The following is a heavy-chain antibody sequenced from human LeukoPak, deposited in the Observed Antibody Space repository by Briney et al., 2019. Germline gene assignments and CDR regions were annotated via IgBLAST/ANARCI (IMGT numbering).Heavy chain of an antibody. CDR1: GFTFSSYE. D-gene: IGHD3-10*01. CDR3: ARGHLSLTGSDAFDI. J-gene: IGHJ3*02. V-gene: IGHV3-48*03. CDR2: ISSGGSTI. Sequence: GGSLRLSCAASGFTFSSYEMNWVRQAPGKGLEWVSYISSGGSTIYYADSVKGRFTISRDNAKNSLYLQVNSLRAEDTAVYYCARGHLSLTGSDAFDIWGQGTMVTVSP.